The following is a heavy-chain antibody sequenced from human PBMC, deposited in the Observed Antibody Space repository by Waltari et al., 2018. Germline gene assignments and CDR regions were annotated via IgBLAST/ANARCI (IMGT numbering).Heavy chain of an antibody. Sequence: EVQLVESGGGLVQPGGSLRLSCAAAGFTFSSYWMSWVRQAPGKGLEWVANIKQDGSEKYYVDSVKGRFTISRDNAKNSLYLQMNSLRAEDTAVYYCARAAAGPRDWFDPWGQGTLVTVSS. CDR2: IKQDGSEK. D-gene: IGHD6-13*01. J-gene: IGHJ5*02. CDR3: ARAAAGPRDWFDP. CDR1: GFTFSSYW. V-gene: IGHV3-7*01.